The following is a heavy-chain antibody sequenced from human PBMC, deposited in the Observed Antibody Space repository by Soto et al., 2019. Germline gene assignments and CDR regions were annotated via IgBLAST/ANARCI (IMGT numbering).Heavy chain of an antibody. CDR2: ISSYNGNT. J-gene: IGHJ4*02. Sequence: ASVKVSCKASGNTVTGYGLSWVRQAPGQGLEWMGWISSYNGNTRYAQKFQGRVSMTTDTSTNTGSMELRSLTSDDTAVYYCATGGGQTYGDFDFWDQGTLVTVSS. D-gene: IGHD2-8*01. CDR1: GNTVTGYG. V-gene: IGHV1-18*01. CDR3: ATGGGQTYGDFDF.